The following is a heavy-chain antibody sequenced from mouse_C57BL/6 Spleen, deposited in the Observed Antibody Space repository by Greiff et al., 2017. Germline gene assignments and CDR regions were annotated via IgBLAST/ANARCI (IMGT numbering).Heavy chain of an antibody. V-gene: IGHV10-1*01. J-gene: IGHJ4*01. CDR2: IRSKRNNYAT. CDR3: VSQSRYYYGSSPYYARDY. Sequence: EVQLVESGGGLVQPKGSLKLSCAASGFSFNTYAMNWVRQAPGKGLEWVARIRSKRNNYATYYADSVKDRFTISRDDSESMLYLQMNNLKTEDTAMYYCVSQSRYYYGSSPYYARDYWGQGTSVTVSS. D-gene: IGHD1-1*01. CDR1: GFSFNTYA.